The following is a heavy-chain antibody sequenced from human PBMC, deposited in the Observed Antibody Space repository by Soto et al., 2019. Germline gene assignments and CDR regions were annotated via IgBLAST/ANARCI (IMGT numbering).Heavy chain of an antibody. Sequence: LVESGGGLVKPGGSIRLSCAASGFIFRNAWMSWVRQAPGKGLEWVGRIKSKSSGGTTDYAAPVEGRVTITRDDSNSILHLQMTSLTVEDTAVYFCTSEKGWGQSPLDSWGQGALVTVSS. CDR3: TSEKGWGQSPLDS. D-gene: IGHD7-27*01. CDR1: GFIFRNAW. CDR2: IKSKSSGGTT. J-gene: IGHJ5*01. V-gene: IGHV3-15*01.